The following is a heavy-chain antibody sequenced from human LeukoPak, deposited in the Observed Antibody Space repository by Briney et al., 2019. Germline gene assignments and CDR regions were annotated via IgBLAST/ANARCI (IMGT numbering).Heavy chain of an antibody. J-gene: IGHJ3*02. CDR1: GYTFTRYY. V-gene: IGHV1-46*01. D-gene: IGHD4-23*01. Sequence: ASVKVSCKASGYTFTRYYMHWVRQAPGQGLEWMGIINPSGGSPRYAQNFQGSVTMTRDTSTSTVYMELSSLRSEDTAVYYCARARTVVTPFDAFDIWGQGTMVTVSS. CDR3: ARARTVVTPFDAFDI. CDR2: INPSGGSP.